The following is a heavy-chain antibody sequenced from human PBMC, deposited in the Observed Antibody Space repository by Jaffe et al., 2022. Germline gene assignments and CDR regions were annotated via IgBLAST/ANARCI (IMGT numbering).Heavy chain of an antibody. CDR1: GYTFTGYY. CDR3: ARDQTTGQGFYYYYYMDV. Sequence: QVQLVQSGAEVKKPGASVKVSCKASGYTFTGYYMHWVRQAPGQGLEWMGRINPNSGGTNYAQKFQGRVTMTRDTSISTAYMELSRLRSDDTAVYYCARDQTTGQGFYYYYYMDVWGKGTTVTVSS. V-gene: IGHV1-2*06. J-gene: IGHJ6*03. D-gene: IGHD4-4*01. CDR2: INPNSGGT.